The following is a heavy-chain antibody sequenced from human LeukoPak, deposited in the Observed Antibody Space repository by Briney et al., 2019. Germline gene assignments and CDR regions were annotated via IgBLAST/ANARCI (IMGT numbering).Heavy chain of an antibody. J-gene: IGHJ3*02. CDR3: ARDAYYYDSSGYYLKAFDI. CDR1: GFTFSSYA. D-gene: IGHD3-22*01. V-gene: IGHV3-48*04. Sequence: GGSLRLSCAASGFTFSSYAMSWVRQAPGKGLEWVSYISSSGSTIYYADSVKGRFTISRDNAKNSLYLQMNSLRAEDTAVYYCARDAYYYDSSGYYLKAFDIWGQGTMVTVSS. CDR2: ISSSGSTI.